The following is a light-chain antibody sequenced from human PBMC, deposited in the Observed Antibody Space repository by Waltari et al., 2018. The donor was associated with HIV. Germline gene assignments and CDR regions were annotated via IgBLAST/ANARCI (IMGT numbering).Light chain of an antibody. V-gene: IGLV2-14*01. CDR2: EVS. CDR1: SSDVGSYRS. J-gene: IGLJ3*02. Sequence: QSALTQPASVSGSPGQSITISCTGSSSDVGSYRSVSWYQQHPGKAPKLMIYEVSNRPAGVSHRFSGSKSGNTAPLTISGLQPEDEADYYCNSYTSISTWVFGGGTKLTVL. CDR3: NSYTSISTWV.